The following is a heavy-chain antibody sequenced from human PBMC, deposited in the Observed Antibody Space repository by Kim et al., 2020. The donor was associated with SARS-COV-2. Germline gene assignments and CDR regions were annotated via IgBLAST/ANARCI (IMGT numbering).Heavy chain of an antibody. D-gene: IGHD3-3*01. CDR1: GYTFTGYY. V-gene: IGHV1-2*02. J-gene: IGHJ4*02. Sequence: ASVKVSCKASGYTFTGYYMHWVRQAPGQGLEWMGWIKPNSGGTNYAQKFQGRVTMTRDTSISTAYMELSRLRSDDTAVYHCARWGDFWSGYWMDYWGQGTLVTVSS. CDR3: ARWGDFWSGYWMDY. CDR2: IKPNSGGT.